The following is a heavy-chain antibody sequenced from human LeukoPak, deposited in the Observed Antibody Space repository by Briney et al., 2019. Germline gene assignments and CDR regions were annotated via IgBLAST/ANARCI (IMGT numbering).Heavy chain of an antibody. D-gene: IGHD3-22*01. V-gene: IGHV4-39*01. J-gene: IGHJ4*02. CDR3: ARHARIAMIVVVCDY. Sequence: SETLSLTCTVSGGSISSSSYYWGWIRQPPGKGLEWIGSIYYSGSTYYNPSLKSRVTISVDTSKNQFSLKLSSVTAADTAVYYCARHARIAMIVVVCDYWGQGTLVTVSS. CDR1: GGSISSSSYY. CDR2: IYYSGST.